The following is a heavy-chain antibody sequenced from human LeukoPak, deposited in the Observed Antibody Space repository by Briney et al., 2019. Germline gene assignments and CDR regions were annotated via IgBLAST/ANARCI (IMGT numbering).Heavy chain of an antibody. V-gene: IGHV4-39*01. D-gene: IGHD1-26*01. Sequence: SETLPLTCTVSGVSIRSTSYYWGWIRQPPGKGLEWIGSIYFSGNTYYNPSLKTRVTISIDTSKNQFSLKLSSVTAADTAVYYCASLRERSYYARGFDYWGQGILVTVSS. J-gene: IGHJ4*02. CDR2: IYFSGNT. CDR3: ASLRERSYYARGFDY. CDR1: GVSIRSTSYY.